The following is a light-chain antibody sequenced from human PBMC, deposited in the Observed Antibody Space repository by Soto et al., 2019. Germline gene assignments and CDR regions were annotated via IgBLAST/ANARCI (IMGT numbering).Light chain of an antibody. J-gene: IGLJ1*01. CDR2: EVT. Sequence: QSALTQPASVSVSPGQSITISCTGTSSDIGSYDLVSWYQQHPGTAPKLIIYEVTKRPSGVSTRFSGSKSGNTASRTISGLQAVDEADYYCCSFADFTDGVGTWTNVTVL. CDR3: CSFADFTDG. CDR1: SSDIGSYDL. V-gene: IGLV2-23*02.